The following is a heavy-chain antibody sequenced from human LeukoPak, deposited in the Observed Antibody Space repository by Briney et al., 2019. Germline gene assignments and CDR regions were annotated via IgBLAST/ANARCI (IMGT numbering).Heavy chain of an antibody. CDR2: IYSDNT. Sequence: GGSLRLSCTVSGFTVSSNSMSWVRQAPGKGLEWVSFIYSDNTHYSDSVKGRFTISRDNSKNTLYLQMNSLRAEDTAVYYCARAHIVLMVYAILGHDAFDIWGQGTMVTVSS. CDR1: GFTVSSNS. D-gene: IGHD2-8*01. V-gene: IGHV3-53*01. J-gene: IGHJ3*02. CDR3: ARAHIVLMVYAILGHDAFDI.